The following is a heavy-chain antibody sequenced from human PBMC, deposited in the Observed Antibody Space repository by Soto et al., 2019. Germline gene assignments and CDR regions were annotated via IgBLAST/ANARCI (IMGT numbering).Heavy chain of an antibody. Sequence: EVQLVESGGGLVQPGGSLRLSCAASGFTFSGSSMHWVRQASGKGLEWVARSRSKDNNYATTYAASVKGRFTISRDESKNTTYLQMNSLKTEDTAIYYCASLIYDSSNFYDNDYWGQGTLVTVSS. CDR2: SRSKDNNYAT. J-gene: IGHJ4*02. D-gene: IGHD3-22*01. CDR1: GFTFSGSS. V-gene: IGHV3-73*02. CDR3: ASLIYDSSNFYDNDY.